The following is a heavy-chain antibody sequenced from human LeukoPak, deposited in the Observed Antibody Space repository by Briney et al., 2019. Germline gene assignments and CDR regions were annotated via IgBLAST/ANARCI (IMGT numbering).Heavy chain of an antibody. Sequence: GESLRLSCAASGFTFGNYAMSWVRQTPGKGLEWVSHIIGSVPSTFYAESVKGRFTISGDNSKNTLYLQMNSLRADDTAVYYCAKGGYDYVEVGYFDYWGQGVLVTVSS. CDR2: IIGSVPST. D-gene: IGHD5-12*01. CDR3: AKGGYDYVEVGYFDY. V-gene: IGHV3-23*01. CDR1: GFTFGNYA. J-gene: IGHJ4*02.